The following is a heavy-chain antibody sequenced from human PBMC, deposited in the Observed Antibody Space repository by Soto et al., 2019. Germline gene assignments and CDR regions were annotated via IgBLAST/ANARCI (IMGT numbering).Heavy chain of an antibody. V-gene: IGHV4-31*03. Sequence: QVQLQESGPGLVKPSQTLSLTCTVSGGSISSGGYYWSWIRQHPGKGLEWIGYIYYSGSTYYNPSLKSRVTTSLDTSKNQFSLKLSSVTAAETAVYYCARGHYDYYYYYGMDVWGQGTTVTVSS. CDR2: IYYSGST. D-gene: IGHD4-17*01. CDR3: ARGHYDYYYYYGMDV. J-gene: IGHJ6*02. CDR1: GGSISSGGYY.